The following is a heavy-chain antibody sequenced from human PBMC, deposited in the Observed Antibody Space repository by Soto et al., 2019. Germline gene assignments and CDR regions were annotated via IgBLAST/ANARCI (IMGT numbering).Heavy chain of an antibody. J-gene: IGHJ5*02. CDR1: CVSVTHHY. Sequence: SQTLSLTLSISCVSVTHHYWTLIRQSPEKGLELIAYMYYNGNINYNPSLKSRVTISIDTSRNQFSLTLKSVSVADTAVYYCESGGNWCEPWGQGVLVTVSA. D-gene: IGHD3-16*01. CDR2: MYYNGNI. CDR3: ESGGNWCEP. V-gene: IGHV4-59*02.